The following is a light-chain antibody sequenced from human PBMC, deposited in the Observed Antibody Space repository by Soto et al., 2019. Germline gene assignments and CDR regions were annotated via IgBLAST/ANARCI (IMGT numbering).Light chain of an antibody. CDR1: QSFKNS. Sequence: EIVMTQSPGTLSVSPGERATLSCRASQSFKNSLAWYQQKPGQPPRLLIYGASTRATGIPARFSASGSGSGSGTEFTLTINSLQSEDFAVYYCQQYSNWPWTFGQGTKVEIK. CDR2: GAS. J-gene: IGKJ1*01. CDR3: QQYSNWPWT. V-gene: IGKV3-15*01.